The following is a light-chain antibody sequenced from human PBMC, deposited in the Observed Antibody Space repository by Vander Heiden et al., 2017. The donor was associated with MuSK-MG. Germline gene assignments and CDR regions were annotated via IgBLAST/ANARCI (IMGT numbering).Light chain of an antibody. V-gene: IGKV1-5*01. Sequence: DIQMTQSPSTLSASVGERVTITCRASQSISSWLAWYQQKPGKAPKLLIFDASSLESGVPSRFSGSGSGTEFTLTIRSLQPDDFATYYCQQYKSYPFTFGPGTKVEIK. CDR1: QSISSW. CDR3: QQYKSYPFT. J-gene: IGKJ3*01. CDR2: DAS.